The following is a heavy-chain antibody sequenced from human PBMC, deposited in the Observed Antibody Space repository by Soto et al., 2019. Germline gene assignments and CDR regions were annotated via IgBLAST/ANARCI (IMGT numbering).Heavy chain of an antibody. CDR1: RFSFSSYV. V-gene: IGHV3-23*01. CDR3: ARDMYGDHLWCQDEFYY. J-gene: IGHJ4*02. CDR2: ISDSGKST. Sequence: AGSLRPSCVVSRFSFSSYVMSWVRPAQGKGLEWVSTISDSGKSTYSADSVKGRFTISRDNSKNTLYLQMNSLRAEDTAVYYCARDMYGDHLWCQDEFYYWGQGTLVTVPS. D-gene: IGHD4-17*01.